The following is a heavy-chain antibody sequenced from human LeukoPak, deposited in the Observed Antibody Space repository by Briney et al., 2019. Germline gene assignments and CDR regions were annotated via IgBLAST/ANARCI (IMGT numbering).Heavy chain of an antibody. J-gene: IGHJ3*02. Sequence: ASVKVSCKASGYTFIDCYIHWVRQAPGLGLEWMGWINPKSGDTKYAPKFQGRVTMTRDTSISTAYMDVSSLRYDDTAVYYCASEYYYDRSGANAFDIWGQGTMVTVS. CDR2: INPKSGDT. D-gene: IGHD3-22*01. V-gene: IGHV1-2*02. CDR3: ASEYYYDRSGANAFDI. CDR1: GYTFIDCY.